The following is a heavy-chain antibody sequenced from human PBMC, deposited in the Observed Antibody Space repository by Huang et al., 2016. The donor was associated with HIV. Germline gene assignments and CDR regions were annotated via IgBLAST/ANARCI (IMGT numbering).Heavy chain of an antibody. CDR2: IKRDGSST. V-gene: IGHV3-74*01. D-gene: IGHD3-22*01. Sequence: EVQLVESGGGLVQPGGSLRLSCAASGFSISSYWMHWVRQAPGTGLVWVSRIKRDGSSTSYADSVKGRFTISRDNAKNTLYLQMNSLRAEDTAVYYCARDPRIQSWLNFFDYWGQGTLVSVSS. CDR1: GFSISSYW. CDR3: ARDPRIQSWLNFFDY. J-gene: IGHJ4*02.